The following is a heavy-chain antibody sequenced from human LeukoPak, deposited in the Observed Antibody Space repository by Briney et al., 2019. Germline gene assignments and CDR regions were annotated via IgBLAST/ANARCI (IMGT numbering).Heavy chain of an antibody. CDR1: GGSISSYY. CDR3: ARDRGVGATGSIDY. D-gene: IGHD1-26*01. Sequence: SETLSLTCTVSGGSISSYYWSWIRQPPGKGLEWIGYIYYSGSTNYNPSLKSRVTISVDTSKNQFSLKLSSVTAADTAVYYCARDRGVGATGSIDYWGQGTLVTVSS. V-gene: IGHV4-59*01. CDR2: IYYSGST. J-gene: IGHJ4*02.